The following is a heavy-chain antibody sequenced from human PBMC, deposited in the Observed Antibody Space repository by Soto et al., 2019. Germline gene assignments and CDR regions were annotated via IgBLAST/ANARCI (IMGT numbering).Heavy chain of an antibody. D-gene: IGHD3-3*01. Sequence: ASVKVSCKASGYTFTSYYMHWVRQAPGQGLEWMGIINPSGGSTSYAQKFQGRVTMTRDTSTGTAYMELRSLRSDDTAVYYCARGEGSDCWSGYLNDYWGQGTLVTVSS. CDR2: INPSGGST. J-gene: IGHJ4*02. V-gene: IGHV1-46*01. CDR1: GYTFTSYY. CDR3: ARGEGSDCWSGYLNDY.